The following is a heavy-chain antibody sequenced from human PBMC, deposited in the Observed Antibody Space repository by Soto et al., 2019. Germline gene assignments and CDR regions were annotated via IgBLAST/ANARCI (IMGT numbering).Heavy chain of an antibody. J-gene: IGHJ4*02. D-gene: IGHD6-19*01. V-gene: IGHV3-21*01. CDR1: GFTFSSYS. Sequence: EVQLVESGGGLVKPGGSLRLSCAASGFTFSSYSMNWVRQAPGKGLEWVSSISSSSSYIYYADSVKGRFTISRDNAKNSLYLQMNRLRAEDTAVYYCARVGSGWYFDYWGQGTLVTVSS. CDR2: ISSSSSYI. CDR3: ARVGSGWYFDY.